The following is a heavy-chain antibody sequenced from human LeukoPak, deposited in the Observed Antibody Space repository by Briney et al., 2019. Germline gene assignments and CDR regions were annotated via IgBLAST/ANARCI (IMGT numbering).Heavy chain of an antibody. CDR2: IIAVTGIT. Sequence: ASVKVSCKASGYSFSNFGISWVRQAPGQGLEWVAWIIAVTGITNYAQKFQGRVTVTTDTSTSTAYMELRGLRSDDKAVYYCARDNDHGTFQAENYWGPGTLVTVSS. V-gene: IGHV1-18*01. D-gene: IGHD1-1*01. J-gene: IGHJ4*02. CDR3: ARDNDHGTFQAENY. CDR1: GYSFSNFG.